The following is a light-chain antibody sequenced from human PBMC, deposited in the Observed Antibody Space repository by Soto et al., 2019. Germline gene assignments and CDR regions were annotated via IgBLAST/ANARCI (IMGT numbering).Light chain of an antibody. CDR1: QSISRW. V-gene: IGKV1-5*01. Sequence: DIQMTQSPSTLSAPVGDRVTITCRASQSISRWLAWYQQKPGKVPRLLIYDASSLQSGVPSRFSGRGSGTEFTLSISSLQPDDFATYYCQQYESYWTFGQGTKVDIK. CDR2: DAS. J-gene: IGKJ1*01. CDR3: QQYESYWT.